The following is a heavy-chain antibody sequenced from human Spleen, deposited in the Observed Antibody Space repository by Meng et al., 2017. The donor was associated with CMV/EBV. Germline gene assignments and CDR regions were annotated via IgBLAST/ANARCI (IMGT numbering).Heavy chain of an antibody. D-gene: IGHD1-26*01. CDR3: ARAGRYDDYYGMDV. CDR2: ISYDGSNT. Sequence: GESLKISCAASAFTFSSYAMHWVRQAPGKGLEWVAVISYDGSNTYYADSVKGRFTIFRDNAKSSLHLEMNGLRADDTAVYYCARAGRYDDYYGMDVWGQGTTVTVSS. V-gene: IGHV3-30*04. J-gene: IGHJ6*02. CDR1: AFTFSSYA.